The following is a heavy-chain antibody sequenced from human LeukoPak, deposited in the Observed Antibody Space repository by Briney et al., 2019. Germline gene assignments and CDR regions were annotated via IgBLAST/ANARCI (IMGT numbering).Heavy chain of an antibody. CDR1: GFTFDDYA. Sequence: GGSLRLSCAASGFTFDDYAMHWVRQAPGKGLEWVSGISWNSGSIGYAYSVKGRSTISRDNAKNSLYLQMNSLRAEDTALYYCAKDIYYDSSGDFDYWGQGTLVTVSS. V-gene: IGHV3-9*01. CDR3: AKDIYYDSSGDFDY. CDR2: ISWNSGSI. J-gene: IGHJ4*02. D-gene: IGHD3-22*01.